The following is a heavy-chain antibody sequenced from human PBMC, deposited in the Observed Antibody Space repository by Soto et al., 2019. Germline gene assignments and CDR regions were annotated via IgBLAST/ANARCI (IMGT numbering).Heavy chain of an antibody. CDR1: GFTFSSYA. CDR2: ISYDGSNK. J-gene: IGHJ6*02. D-gene: IGHD5-18*01. Sequence: GGSLRLSCAASGFTFSSYAMHWVLQAPGKGLEWVAVISYDGSNKYYADSVKGRFTISRDNSKNTLYLQMNSLRAEDTAVYYCARDRRGQLWFEDYYYYGMDVWGQGTTVTVSS. CDR3: ARDRRGQLWFEDYYYYGMDV. V-gene: IGHV3-30-3*01.